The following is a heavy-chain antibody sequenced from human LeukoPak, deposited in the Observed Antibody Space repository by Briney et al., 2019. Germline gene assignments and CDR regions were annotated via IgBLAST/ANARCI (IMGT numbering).Heavy chain of an antibody. D-gene: IGHD3-22*01. CDR2: IYYSGST. CDR1: GGSISSYY. Sequence: SETLSLTCTVSGGSISSYYWSWSRQPPGKGLEWIGYIYYSGSTNYNPSPKSRVTISVDTSKNQFSLKLSSVTAADTAVYYCARSGYSLNWFDPWGQGTLVTVSS. V-gene: IGHV4-59*01. J-gene: IGHJ5*02. CDR3: ARSGYSLNWFDP.